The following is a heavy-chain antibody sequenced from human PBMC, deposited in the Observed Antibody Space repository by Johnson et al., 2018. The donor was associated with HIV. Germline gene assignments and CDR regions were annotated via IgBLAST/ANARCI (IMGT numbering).Heavy chain of an antibody. CDR3: AGAAAEDIAEFGLIWEEPPAGRDAFDI. CDR2: ISYDGSNK. J-gene: IGHJ3*02. V-gene: IGHV3-30*04. D-gene: IGHD6-13*01. CDR1: GFTFSSYA. Sequence: QVQLVESGGGVVQPGRSLRLSCAASGFTFSSYAMHWVRQAPGKGLEWVAVISYDGSNKYYADSVKGRFTISSDNSKNTLYLQMNSLGAEDTAVYYCAGAAAEDIAEFGLIWEEPPAGRDAFDIWGQGTMVTVSS.